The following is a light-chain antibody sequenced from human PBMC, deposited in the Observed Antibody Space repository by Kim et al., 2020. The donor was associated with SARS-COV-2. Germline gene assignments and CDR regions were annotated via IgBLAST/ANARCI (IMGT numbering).Light chain of an antibody. Sequence: RWERPAPACRASQSVSIRYLAWYQQKPGQAPRLIINGGASRATGIPDRVSGRGSETNFTFTSSRLETEEFAVYYCQQYGCTPGNFGQGTKLE. CDR3: QQYGCTPGN. J-gene: IGKJ2*01. CDR1: QSVSIRY. V-gene: IGKV3-20*01. CDR2: GGA.